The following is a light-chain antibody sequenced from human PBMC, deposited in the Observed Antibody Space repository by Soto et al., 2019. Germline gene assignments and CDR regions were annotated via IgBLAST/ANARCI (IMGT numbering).Light chain of an antibody. J-gene: IGKJ1*01. V-gene: IGKV1-8*01. CDR2: AAS. CDR1: QGISSY. CDR3: QQYYSYPWE. Sequence: AIRMTQSPSSLSASIGDRVTITCRASQGISSYLAWYQQKPGKAPKLLIYAASTLQSGVPSRFSGSGSGTDFTLTISCLQSEDFATYYCQQYYSYPWEFGQGTKVEIK.